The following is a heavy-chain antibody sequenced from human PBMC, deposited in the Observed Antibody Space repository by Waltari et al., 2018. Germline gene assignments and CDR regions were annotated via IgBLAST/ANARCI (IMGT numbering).Heavy chain of an antibody. V-gene: IGHV3-74*01. CDR3: VTLEAVAS. CDR2: CNDDRTTT. Sequence: GVRCCRQTPGKGVGWCSGCNDDRTTTRSADPVKVRFTIFRDNARNEGFLQMNSLRAEDTAVYFCVTLEAVASWGQGTLVTVSS. J-gene: IGHJ5*02. CDR1: G.